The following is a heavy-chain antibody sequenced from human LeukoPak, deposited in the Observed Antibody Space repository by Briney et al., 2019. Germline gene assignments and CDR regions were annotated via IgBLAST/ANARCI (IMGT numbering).Heavy chain of an antibody. J-gene: IGHJ3*02. CDR2: ISYDGSNK. CDR1: GFTFSSYT. D-gene: IGHD3-3*01. Sequence: GGSLRLSCAASGFTFSSYTMHWVRQAQGKGLEWVAVISYDGSNKYYADSVKGRFTISRDNSKNTLYLQMNSLRAEDTAVYYCASPVGVDDAFDIWGQGTIVTVSS. CDR3: ASPVGVDDAFDI. V-gene: IGHV3-30-3*01.